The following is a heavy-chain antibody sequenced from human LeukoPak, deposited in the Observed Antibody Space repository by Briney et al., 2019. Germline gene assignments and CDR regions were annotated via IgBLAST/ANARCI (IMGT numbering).Heavy chain of an antibody. D-gene: IGHD3-10*01. Sequence: EASVKVSCKASGYTFTSYGISWVRQAPGQGLEWMGWISAYNGNTNYAQKLQGRVTMTTDTSTSTAYMELRSLRSDDTAVYYCARLLLWFGELGDMDVWGKGTTVAVSS. V-gene: IGHV1-18*01. CDR1: GYTFTSYG. J-gene: IGHJ6*03. CDR2: ISAYNGNT. CDR3: ARLLLWFGELGDMDV.